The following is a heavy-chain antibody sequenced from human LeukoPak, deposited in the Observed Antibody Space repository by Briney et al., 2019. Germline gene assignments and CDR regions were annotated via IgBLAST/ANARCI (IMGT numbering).Heavy chain of an antibody. CDR3: AKDLAVAGIRGWAFDI. Sequence: LGGSLRLSCAASGFTFSSYAMSWVRQAPGKGLEWVSAISGSGGSTYYADSVKGRFTISRDNSKNTLYLQMNSLRAEDTAVYYCAKDLAVAGIRGWAFDIWGQGTMVTVSS. CDR2: ISGSGGST. J-gene: IGHJ3*02. V-gene: IGHV3-23*01. CDR1: GFTFSSYA. D-gene: IGHD6-19*01.